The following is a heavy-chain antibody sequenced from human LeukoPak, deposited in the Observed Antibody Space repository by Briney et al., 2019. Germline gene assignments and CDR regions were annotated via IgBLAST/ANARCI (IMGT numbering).Heavy chain of an antibody. V-gene: IGHV5-51*01. CDR2: IYPGDSDT. J-gene: IGHJ3*02. Sequence: GESLKISCKGSGYKFTTYWIGWVRQRPGKGLEWMGIIYPGDSDTRYSPSFQGHVTISAEKTIGSAYLQWSSLKASDSATYYCARIGKYCSSFSCPPDVFDIWGQGTMVTVSS. CDR1: GYKFTTYW. CDR3: ARIGKYCSSFSCPPDVFDI. D-gene: IGHD2-2*01.